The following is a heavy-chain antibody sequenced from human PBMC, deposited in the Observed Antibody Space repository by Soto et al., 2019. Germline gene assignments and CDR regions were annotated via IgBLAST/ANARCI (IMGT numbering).Heavy chain of an antibody. CDR3: ARELSPVACDSSAPVGG. D-gene: IGHD3-22*01. V-gene: IGHV4-30-4*01. J-gene: IGHJ4*02. CDR1: VCSMSSGYYY. Sequence: TLSLTRTVSVCSMSSGYYYRSWIRQPPGQGLEWIGYIYYSGNTYYNPSLKNRVTISVDTSKNQFSLKLSSVHAAETAVYYCARELSPVACDSSAPVGGWGQGTLVTVSS. CDR2: IYYSGNT.